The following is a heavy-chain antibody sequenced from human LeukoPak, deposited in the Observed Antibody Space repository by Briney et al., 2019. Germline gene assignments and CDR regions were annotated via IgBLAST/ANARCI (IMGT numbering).Heavy chain of an antibody. CDR1: GFNFGTYA. CDR3: AKVLSGSQDY. Sequence: GGSLRLSCAASGFNFGTYAMNWVRQAPGKGLEWVSSISGSAGSTYYADSVKGRFTVSRDNSKNTLSLQMNSLRADDTAVYYCAKVLSGSQDYWGQGTLVTVSS. V-gene: IGHV3-23*01. CDR2: ISGSAGST. D-gene: IGHD1-26*01. J-gene: IGHJ4*02.